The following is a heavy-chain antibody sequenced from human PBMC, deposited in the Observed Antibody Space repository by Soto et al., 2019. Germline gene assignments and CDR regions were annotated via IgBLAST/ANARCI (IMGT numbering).Heavy chain of an antibody. Sequence: GGSLRLSGAASGFTFSSYSMNWVRQAPGKGLEWVSSISSSSSYIYYADSVKGRFTISRDNSKNTLYLQMNSLRAEDTAVYYCARDRVESGYPEYFQFWGQGTLVTVSS. J-gene: IGHJ1*01. CDR2: ISSSSSYI. CDR1: GFTFSSYS. D-gene: IGHD3-22*01. V-gene: IGHV3-21*04. CDR3: ARDRVESGYPEYFQF.